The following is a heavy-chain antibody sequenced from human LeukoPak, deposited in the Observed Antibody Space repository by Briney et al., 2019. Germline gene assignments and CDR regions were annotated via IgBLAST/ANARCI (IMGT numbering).Heavy chain of an antibody. D-gene: IGHD6-13*01. V-gene: IGHV4-34*01. CDR1: DGSFSGYY. CDR2: INHSGST. J-gene: IGHJ3*02. Sequence: SETLSLTCAVYDGSFSGYYWSWIRQPPGKGLEWIGEINHSGSTNYNPSLKSRVTISVDTSKNQFSLKLSSVTAADTAVYYCARPYSSSWYWGHAFDIWGQGTMVTVSS. CDR3: ARPYSSSWYWGHAFDI.